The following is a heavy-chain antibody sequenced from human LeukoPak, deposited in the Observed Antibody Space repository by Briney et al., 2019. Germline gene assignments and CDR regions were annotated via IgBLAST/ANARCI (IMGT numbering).Heavy chain of an antibody. CDR3: AKDQRPWGEGVFDY. D-gene: IGHD3-16*01. CDR2: ISGSGGST. CDR1: GFTFSSYA. J-gene: IGHJ4*02. Sequence: AGGSLRLSCAASGFTFSSYAMSWVRKAPGKGLKWVSSISGSGGSTYYADSVKGRFTISRDNSKNTLYLQMNSLRAEDTAVYYCAKDQRPWGEGVFDYWGQGTLVTVSS. V-gene: IGHV3-23*01.